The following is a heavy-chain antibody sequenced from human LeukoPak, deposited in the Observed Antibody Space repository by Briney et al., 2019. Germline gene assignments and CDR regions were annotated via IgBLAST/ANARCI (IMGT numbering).Heavy chain of an antibody. J-gene: IGHJ4*02. CDR3: AKLVGATDFDY. CDR2: ISYDGSNK. CDR1: GFTFSSYG. D-gene: IGHD1-26*01. V-gene: IGHV3-30*18. Sequence: GGSLRLSCAASGFTFSSYGMHWVRQAPGKGLEWVAVISYDGSNKYYADSVKGRFPISRDNSKNTLYLQMNSLRAEDTAVYYCAKLVGATDFDYWGQGTLVTVSS.